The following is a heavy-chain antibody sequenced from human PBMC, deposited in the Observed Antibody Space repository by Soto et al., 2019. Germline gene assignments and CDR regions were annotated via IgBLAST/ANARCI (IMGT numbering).Heavy chain of an antibody. D-gene: IGHD1-7*01. CDR2: ISGSGGST. Sequence: GGSLRLSCAASGFTSSSYWMYWLRQAPGKGLVWVSAISGSGGSTYYADSVKGRFTISRDNSKNTLYLQMNSLRAEDTAVYYCAKEDTNWNYIIGYWGQGTLVTVSS. J-gene: IGHJ4*02. CDR1: GFTSSSYW. V-gene: IGHV3-23*01. CDR3: AKEDTNWNYIIGY.